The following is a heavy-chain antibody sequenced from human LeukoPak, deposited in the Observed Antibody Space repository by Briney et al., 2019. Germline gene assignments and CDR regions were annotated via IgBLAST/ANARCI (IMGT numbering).Heavy chain of an antibody. Sequence: SETLSLTCAVSGGSIRGYFWSWIRQPPGKGLEWIGHIYSSGSTTYTPSLQGRVTISLDTSKNQFSLKLSSVTAADTAVYYCARHYDSGSYPLDFWGQGTLVTVSS. D-gene: IGHD3-10*01. CDR2: IYSSGST. J-gene: IGHJ4*02. V-gene: IGHV4-59*08. CDR3: ARHYDSGSYPLDF. CDR1: GGSIRGYF.